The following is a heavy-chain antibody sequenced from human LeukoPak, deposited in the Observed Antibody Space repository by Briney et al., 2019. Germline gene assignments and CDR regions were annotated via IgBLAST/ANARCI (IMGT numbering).Heavy chain of an antibody. V-gene: IGHV3-53*01. J-gene: IGHJ4*02. D-gene: IGHD6-19*01. CDR3: ARNLAV. Sequence: GGSLRLSCAASGFTFSSYAMSWVRQAPGKGLEWVSVIYSGGNTYYADSVKGRFTISRDSSKNTLYLQMDSLRAEDTAVYYCARNLAVWGQGTLVTVSS. CDR2: IYSGGNT. CDR1: GFTFSSYA.